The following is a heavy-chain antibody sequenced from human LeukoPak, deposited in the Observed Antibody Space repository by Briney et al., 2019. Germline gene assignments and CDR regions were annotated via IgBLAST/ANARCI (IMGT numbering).Heavy chain of an antibody. J-gene: IGHJ4*02. CDR1: GGSISSYY. V-gene: IGHV4-59*12. D-gene: IGHD2-2*01. Sequence: PETLSLTCTVSGGSISSYYWSWIRQPPGKGLEWIGYIYYSGSTNYNPSLKSRVTISVDRSKNQFSLKLSSVTAADTAVYYCARDVTSTSCFDYWGQGTLVTVSS. CDR2: IYYSGST. CDR3: ARDVTSTSCFDY.